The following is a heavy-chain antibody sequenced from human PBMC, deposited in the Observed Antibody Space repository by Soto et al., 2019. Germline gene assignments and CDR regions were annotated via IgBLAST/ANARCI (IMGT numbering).Heavy chain of an antibody. CDR2: LNNDGSDT. CDR1: GFTFSNYW. J-gene: IGHJ3*02. V-gene: IGHV3-74*01. CDR3: ATLYGPFDI. D-gene: IGHD3-16*01. Sequence: SLRLYCAAYGFTFSNYWMHWVRQAPGKGLVWVSLLNNDGSDTRYADSVKGRFTISRDNAKNTLYLQMNSLRAEDAAVYYCATLYGPFDIWGQGTLVTVSS.